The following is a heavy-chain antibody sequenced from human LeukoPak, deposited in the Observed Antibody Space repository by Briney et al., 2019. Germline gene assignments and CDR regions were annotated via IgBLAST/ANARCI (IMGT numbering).Heavy chain of an antibody. D-gene: IGHD5-24*01. V-gene: IGHV3-7*03. CDR3: VARDGGYGDY. J-gene: IGHJ4*02. CDR1: GFTFSSYW. CDR2: IKQDGSEK. Sequence: GGSLRLSCAASGFTFSSYWMSWVRQAPGKGLEWVATIKQDGSEKYYVGSVKGRFTISRGNAKNSLYLQMNNLRAEDTAVYYCVARDGGYGDYWGQGTLVTVSS.